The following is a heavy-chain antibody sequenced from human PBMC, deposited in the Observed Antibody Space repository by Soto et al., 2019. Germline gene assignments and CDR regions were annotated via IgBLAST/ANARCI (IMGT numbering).Heavy chain of an antibody. CDR1: GGTFSSYA. D-gene: IGHD3-10*01. Sequence: ASVKVSCKASGGTFSSYAISWVRQAPGQGLEWMGGIIPIFGTANYAQKFQGRVTITADESTSTAYMELSSLRSEDTAVYYCARAALSITMVRGVIKLYYYGMDVWGQGTTVTVSS. CDR3: ARAALSITMVRGVIKLYYYGMDV. CDR2: IIPIFGTA. V-gene: IGHV1-69*13. J-gene: IGHJ6*02.